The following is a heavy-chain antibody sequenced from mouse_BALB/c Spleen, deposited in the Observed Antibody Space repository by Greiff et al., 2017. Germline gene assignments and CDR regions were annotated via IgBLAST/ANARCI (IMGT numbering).Heavy chain of an antibody. D-gene: IGHD2-4*01. Sequence: EVMLVESGGGLVQPGGSLRLSCATSGFTFTDYYMSWVRQPPGKALEWLGFIRNKANGYTTEYSASVKGRFTISRDNSQSILYLQMNTLRAEDSATYYCARDLYYDYDLFAYWGQGTLVTVSA. CDR1: GFTFTDYY. CDR3: ARDLYYDYDLFAY. CDR2: IRNKANGYTT. V-gene: IGHV7-3*02. J-gene: IGHJ3*01.